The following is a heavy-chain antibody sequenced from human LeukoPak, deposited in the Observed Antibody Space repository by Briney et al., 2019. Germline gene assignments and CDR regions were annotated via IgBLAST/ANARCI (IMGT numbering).Heavy chain of an antibody. CDR2: IGTAGDT. V-gene: IGHV3-13*01. Sequence: GGSLRISCAASGFTFSSYDMHWVRQATGKGVEWVSAIGTAGDTYYPGSVKGRFTISRENAKNSLYLQMNSLRAGDTAVYYCARDSGQGFDPWGQGTLVTVSS. J-gene: IGHJ5*02. CDR1: GFTFSSYD. CDR3: ARDSGQGFDP.